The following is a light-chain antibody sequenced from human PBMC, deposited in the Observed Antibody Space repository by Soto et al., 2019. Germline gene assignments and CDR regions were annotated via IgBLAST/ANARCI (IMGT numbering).Light chain of an antibody. Sequence: EIVLTQSPATLSLSPGERATLSCWASQSVGSSLAWYRQKPGQAPRLLIYDASNRATGIPARFSGSGSGTDLTLTISSLEPEDFAVYYRHQRSNWLPLTFGGGTKVEIK. V-gene: IGKV3-11*01. CDR3: HQRSNWLPLT. J-gene: IGKJ4*01. CDR2: DAS. CDR1: QSVGSS.